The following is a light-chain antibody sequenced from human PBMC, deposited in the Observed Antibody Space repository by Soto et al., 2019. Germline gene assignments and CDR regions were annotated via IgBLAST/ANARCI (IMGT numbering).Light chain of an antibody. J-gene: IGLJ2*01. CDR1: DSDVGGYNY. CDR3: SSYTSNGVGV. Sequence: QSVLTQPAYVSGSPEQSITISCTGTDSDVGGYNYVSRYQQHHGNAPKVMIYDVSNRPSGVSIRFSGSKSGNTASLIISGLQAEVEAGYYCSSYTSNGVGVFGGGSKLTVL. CDR2: DVS. V-gene: IGLV2-14*01.